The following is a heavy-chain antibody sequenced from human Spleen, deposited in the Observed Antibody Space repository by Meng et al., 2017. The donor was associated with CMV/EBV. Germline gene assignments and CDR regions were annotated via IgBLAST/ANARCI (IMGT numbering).Heavy chain of an antibody. Sequence: GESLKISCAASGFSFNDYSMNWVRQTPDTGLEWVSSISHSSAYIYYADSVKGRFTISRDNAKNSLYLQMNSLRAEDTAVYYCARDLKWIAARPVPTSYGMDVWGQGTTVTVSS. D-gene: IGHD6-6*01. CDR2: ISHSSAYI. J-gene: IGHJ6*02. CDR1: GFSFNDYS. CDR3: ARDLKWIAARPVPTSYGMDV. V-gene: IGHV3-21*01.